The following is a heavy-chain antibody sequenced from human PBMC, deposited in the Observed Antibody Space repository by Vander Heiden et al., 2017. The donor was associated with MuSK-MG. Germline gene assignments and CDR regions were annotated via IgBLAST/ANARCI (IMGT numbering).Heavy chain of an antibody. CDR2: INSDGANA. CDR1: GFILTSHW. J-gene: IGHJ4*02. D-gene: IGHD3-16*01. CDR3: ATSIRLTLDY. V-gene: IGHV3-74*01. Sequence: EVQLVESGGGLVPLGGSLRLSCAASGFILTSHWINWVRQDPGKGLVWVSLINSDGANATYADSVRGRFTISRDNAKNTVYLQMNSLRPEDTAVYYCATSIRLTLDYWGRGTLVSVSS.